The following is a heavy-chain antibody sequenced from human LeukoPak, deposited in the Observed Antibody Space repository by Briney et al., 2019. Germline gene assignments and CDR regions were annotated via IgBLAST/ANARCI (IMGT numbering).Heavy chain of an antibody. CDR2: ISAYNGNT. V-gene: IGHV1-18*01. CDR1: GYTFTSYG. D-gene: IGHD1-26*01. J-gene: IGHJ6*02. Sequence: GASVKVSCKASGYTFTSYGISWVRQAPGQGLEWMGWISAYNGNTNYAQKLQGRVTMTTDTSTSTAYMELRSLRSDDTAVYYCAREKWESPFYYFGMDVWGQGTTVTVSS. CDR3: AREKWESPFYYFGMDV.